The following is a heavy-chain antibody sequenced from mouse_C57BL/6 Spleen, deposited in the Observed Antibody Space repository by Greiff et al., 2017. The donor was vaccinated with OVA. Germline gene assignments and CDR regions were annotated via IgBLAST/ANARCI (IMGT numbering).Heavy chain of an antibody. CDR1: GYAFSSSW. D-gene: IGHD1-1*01. CDR2: IYPGDGDT. V-gene: IGHV1-82*01. CDR3: ARTRITTVVAAMDY. J-gene: IGHJ4*01. Sequence: QVQLQQSGPELVKPGASVKISCKASGYAFSSSWMNWVKQRPGKGLEWIGRIYPGDGDTNYNGKLKGKATLTADKSASTASLQLSSLTSEDSAVYFCARTRITTVVAAMDYWGQGTSVTVSS.